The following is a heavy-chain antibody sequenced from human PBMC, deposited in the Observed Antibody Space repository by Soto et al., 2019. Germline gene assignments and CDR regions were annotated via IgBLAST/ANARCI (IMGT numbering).Heavy chain of an antibody. D-gene: IGHD1-1*01. Sequence: SETLSLTCAVYGGSFGGYQWSWIRQPPGEGLEWIGEINQSGSTNYNPSPKSRVAISVDTSETQFSLRLNSLTAADTAVYYCARAVPWRKSFDIWGQGTAVTVSS. J-gene: IGHJ3*02. CDR3: ARAVPWRKSFDI. CDR1: GGSFGGYQ. V-gene: IGHV4-34*01. CDR2: INQSGST.